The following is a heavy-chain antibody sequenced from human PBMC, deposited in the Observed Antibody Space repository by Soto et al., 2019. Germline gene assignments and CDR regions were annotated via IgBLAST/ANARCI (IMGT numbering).Heavy chain of an antibody. D-gene: IGHD3-10*01. Sequence: QVQLVQSGAEVKKPGASVKVSCKASGYTFTSYAMQWVRQAPGQRLEGMGWINAGNGNTKYSQKFQGRVTITRATSASTAYMELSSLRSEATAVDYCGRGSGLNRFDPWGQGTLVTVSS. V-gene: IGHV1-3*01. J-gene: IGHJ5*02. CDR2: INAGNGNT. CDR1: GYTFTSYA. CDR3: GRGSGLNRFDP.